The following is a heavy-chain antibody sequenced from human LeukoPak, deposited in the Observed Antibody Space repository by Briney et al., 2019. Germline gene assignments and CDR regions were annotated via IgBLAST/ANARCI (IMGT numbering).Heavy chain of an antibody. V-gene: IGHV1-2*02. CDR2: INPNSGGT. CDR1: GYTFTGYY. J-gene: IGHJ6*02. Sequence: ASVKVSCKASGYTFTGYYMHWVRQAPGQGLEWMGWINPNSGGTNYAQKFQGRVTMTRDTSISTAYMELSRLRSDDTAVYYCARGMERAAGTNYYYGMDVWGQGTTVTVSS. D-gene: IGHD6-13*01. CDR3: ARGMERAAGTNYYYGMDV.